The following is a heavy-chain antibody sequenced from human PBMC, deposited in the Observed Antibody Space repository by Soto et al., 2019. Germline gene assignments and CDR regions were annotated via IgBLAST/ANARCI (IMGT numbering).Heavy chain of an antibody. J-gene: IGHJ4*02. V-gene: IGHV3-66*01. D-gene: IGHD4-17*01. CDR1: GFTVSSNY. CDR3: ASLTPLSNYGDYDGIDY. CDR2: IYSGGST. Sequence: GGSLRLSCAASGFTVSSNYMSWVRQAPGKGLEWVSVIYSGGSTYYADSVKGRFTISRDNSKNTLYLQMNSLRAEDTAVYYCASLTPLSNYGDYDGIDYWGQGTLVTVSS.